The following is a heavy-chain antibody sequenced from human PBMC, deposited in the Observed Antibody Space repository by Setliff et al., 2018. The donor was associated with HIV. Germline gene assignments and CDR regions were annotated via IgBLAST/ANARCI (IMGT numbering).Heavy chain of an antibody. CDR3: ARGIGPLPNWENFYYSMDV. D-gene: IGHD1-26*01. J-gene: IGHJ6*03. CDR2: IYYSGST. V-gene: IGHV4-39*01. Sequence: SETLSLTCSVSGGSISSSNNYWGWIRQPPGNGLEWIGSIYYSGSTYYNPSLKSRVTISVDTSKSQFSLRLTSVTAADTAVYYCARGIGPLPNWENFYYSMDVWGKGTTVTVSS. CDR1: GGSISSSNNY.